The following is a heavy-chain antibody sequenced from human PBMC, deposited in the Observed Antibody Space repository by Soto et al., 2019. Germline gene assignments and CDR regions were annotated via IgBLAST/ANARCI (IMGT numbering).Heavy chain of an antibody. V-gene: IGHV4-59*11. J-gene: IGHJ3*01. CDR3: ASALSTSYERLNVFDV. D-gene: IGHD3-16*01. CDR1: GGSISGHF. CDR2: SHPTVRA. Sequence: VQLQESGPGLVKPSETLSLSCNVSGGSISGHFWSWIRRPLGKGLEWIGYSHPTVRALYNPSLKSLVTMSAAKPKILFSLKVTSVTAADSGLYYCASALSTSYERLNVFDVSGHGTMVTVSS.